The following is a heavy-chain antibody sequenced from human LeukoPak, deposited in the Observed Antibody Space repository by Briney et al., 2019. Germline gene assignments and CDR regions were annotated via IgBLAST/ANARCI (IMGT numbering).Heavy chain of an antibody. J-gene: IGHJ4*02. CDR3: ARDYSSGWYGGLDY. CDR2: ISYDGSNK. D-gene: IGHD6-19*01. CDR1: GFTFSSYA. Sequence: GGSLRLSCAASGFTFSSYAMHWVRQAPGKGLEWVAVISYDGSNKYYADSVKGRFTISRDNSKNTLYLQMNSLRAEDTAVYYCARDYSSGWYGGLDYWGQGTLVTVSS. V-gene: IGHV3-30-3*01.